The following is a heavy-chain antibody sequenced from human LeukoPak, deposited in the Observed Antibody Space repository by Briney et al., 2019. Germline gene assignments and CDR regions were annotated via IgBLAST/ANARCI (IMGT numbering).Heavy chain of an antibody. CDR3: ARYCSSTSCYLAFDY. CDR2: IYYTGST. Sequence: SETLSLTCTVPGGSISSSSYYWGWIRQPPGKGLEWIGSIYYTGSTYYNPSLKSRVTMSVDTSKNQFSLKLSSVTAADTAVYYSARYCSSTSCYLAFDYWGQGTLVAVSS. J-gene: IGHJ4*02. CDR1: GGSISSSSYY. D-gene: IGHD2-2*01. V-gene: IGHV4-39*07.